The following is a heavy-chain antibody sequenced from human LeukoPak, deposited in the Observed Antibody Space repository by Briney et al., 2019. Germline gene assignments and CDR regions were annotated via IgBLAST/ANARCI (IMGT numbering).Heavy chain of an antibody. CDR1: GFTFSSYA. J-gene: IGHJ4*02. CDR3: ARQWGGFGEYLDY. CDR2: ISGSGGST. D-gene: IGHD3-10*01. Sequence: AGGSLRLSCAASGFTFSSYAMSWVRQAPGKGLEWVSAISGSGGSTYYADSVKGRFTISRDNSKNTLYLQMNSLRAEDTAVYYCARQWGGFGEYLDYWGQGTLVTVSS. V-gene: IGHV3-23*01.